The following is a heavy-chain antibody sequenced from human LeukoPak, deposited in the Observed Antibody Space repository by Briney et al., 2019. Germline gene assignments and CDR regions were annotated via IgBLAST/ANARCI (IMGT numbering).Heavy chain of an antibody. Sequence: SETLSLTCTVSGDSISGYYWSWVRQPPGKGLEWLGNVHYRGSTSYNPSLKSRVTILLDTSKNQFSLKLTSVTAADTAVYYCARERPTIFGVPDYRRGYYFDYWGQGTLVTVSS. J-gene: IGHJ4*02. CDR3: ARERPTIFGVPDYRRGYYFDY. D-gene: IGHD3-3*01. CDR2: VHYRGST. V-gene: IGHV4-59*01. CDR1: GDSISGYY.